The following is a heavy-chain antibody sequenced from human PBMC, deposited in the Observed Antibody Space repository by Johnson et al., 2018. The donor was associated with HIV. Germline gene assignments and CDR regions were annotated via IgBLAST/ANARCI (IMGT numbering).Heavy chain of an antibody. D-gene: IGHD1-26*01. V-gene: IGHV3-66*01. CDR1: GFTFSSYA. J-gene: IGHJ3*02. CDR2: IYSGGST. CDR3: ARDLIVGATRGGAFDI. Sequence: VQLVESGGGVVQPGRSLRLSCAASGFTFSSYAMHWVRQAPGKGLEWVSVIYSGGSTYHADSVRGRFTISRDNSKNTLYLQMNSLKVEDTAVYYCARDLIVGATRGGAFDIWGRGTMVTVSS.